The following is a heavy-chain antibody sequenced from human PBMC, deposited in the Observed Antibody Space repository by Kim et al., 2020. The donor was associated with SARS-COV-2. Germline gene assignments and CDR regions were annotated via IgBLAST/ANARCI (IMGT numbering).Heavy chain of an antibody. D-gene: IGHD6-19*01. V-gene: IGHV1-46*01. Sequence: KFQGRVTMTRDPSTSTVYMELSSLRSEDTAVYYCARTSSGLYSKQFWFDPWGQGTLVTVSS. CDR3: ARTSSGLYSKQFWFDP. J-gene: IGHJ5*02.